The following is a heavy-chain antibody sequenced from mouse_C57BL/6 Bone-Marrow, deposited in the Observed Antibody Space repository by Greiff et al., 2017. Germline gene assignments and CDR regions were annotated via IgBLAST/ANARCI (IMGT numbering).Heavy chain of an antibody. J-gene: IGHJ3*01. D-gene: IGHD2-3*01. CDR1: GYTFTSYG. V-gene: IGHV1-81*01. Sequence: QVQLKESGAELARPGASVKLSCKASGYTFTSYGISWVKQRTGQGLEWIGEIYPRSGNTYYNEKFKGKATLTAEKSSSTAYMELRSLTSEDSAVYFCARVGYYWFAYWGQGTLVTVSA. CDR3: ARVGYYWFAY. CDR2: IYPRSGNT.